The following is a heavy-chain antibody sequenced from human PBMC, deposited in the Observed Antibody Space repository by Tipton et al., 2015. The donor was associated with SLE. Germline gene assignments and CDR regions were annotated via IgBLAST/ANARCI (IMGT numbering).Heavy chain of an antibody. CDR1: GDSISGHY. V-gene: IGHV4-59*08. CDR3: ARHAGDYAYFDS. J-gene: IGHJ4*02. Sequence: TLSLTCTVSGDSISGHYRSWIRQPPGKGLEWIGYIYDSGSTSYNPSLKSRVTILEDTSKQQFSLKLSSLTAADTAVYYCARHAGDYAYFDSWGQGTLVTVSS. D-gene: IGHD4-17*01. CDR2: IYDSGST.